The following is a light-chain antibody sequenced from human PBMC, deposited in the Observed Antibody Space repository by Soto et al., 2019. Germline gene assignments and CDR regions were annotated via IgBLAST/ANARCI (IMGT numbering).Light chain of an antibody. CDR1: QSISSW. CDR2: KSF. Sequence: DIQMTQSPSTLSASVGDRVTITCRASQSISSWLAWYQQKQGKAPKLLIYKSFSLESGVPSRFSGSGSETEFTLTFSSLQPDDFATYHCQQYNSYPSTFGHVKKVEIK. CDR3: QQYNSYPST. J-gene: IGKJ1*01. V-gene: IGKV1-5*03.